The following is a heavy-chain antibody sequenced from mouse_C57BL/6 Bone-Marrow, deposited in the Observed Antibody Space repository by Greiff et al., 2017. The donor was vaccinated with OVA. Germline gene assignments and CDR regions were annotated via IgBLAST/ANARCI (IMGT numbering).Heavy chain of an antibody. CDR2: INLSRGYT. J-gene: IGHJ2*01. CDR1: GYTFISYT. D-gene: IGHD1-1*01. V-gene: IGHV1-4*01. CDR3: ARSHYYGSSYDFDY. Sequence: QVQLQQSGAELARPGASVKMSCKAPGYTFISYTRHGEKQRPGQGLEWIGYINLSRGYTKYIQKFKDKATLTADKSSSTAYMQLSSLTSEDSAVYYCARSHYYGSSYDFDYWGQGTTLTVSS.